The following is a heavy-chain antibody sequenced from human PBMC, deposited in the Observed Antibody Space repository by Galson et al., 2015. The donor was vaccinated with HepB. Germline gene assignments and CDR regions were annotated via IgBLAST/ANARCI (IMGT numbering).Heavy chain of an antibody. CDR2: ISYDGSNK. Sequence: SLRLSCAASGFTFSSYAMHWVRQAPGKGLEWVAVISYDGSNKYYADSVKGRFTISRDNSKNTLYLQMNSLRAEDTAVYYCARATGDYVYYYGMDVWGQGTTVTVSS. D-gene: IGHD4-17*01. CDR3: ARATGDYVYYYGMDV. J-gene: IGHJ6*02. V-gene: IGHV3-30*04. CDR1: GFTFSSYA.